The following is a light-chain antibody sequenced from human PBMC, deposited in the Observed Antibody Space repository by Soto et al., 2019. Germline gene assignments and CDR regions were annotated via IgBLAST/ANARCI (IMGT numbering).Light chain of an antibody. Sequence: EVVMTQSPATLSVSPGERATLSCRASQSVNANLAWYQQKPGQAPRLLIHGASNRATGIPARFSGSGFGTEFILTIRSLQSEDFAVSYCQQYNTWLWTFGQGTQVEI. CDR2: GAS. V-gene: IGKV3-15*01. CDR1: QSVNAN. CDR3: QQYNTWLWT. J-gene: IGKJ1*01.